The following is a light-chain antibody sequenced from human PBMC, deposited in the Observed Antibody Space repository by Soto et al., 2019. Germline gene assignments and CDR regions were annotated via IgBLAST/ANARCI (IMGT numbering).Light chain of an antibody. CDR2: EVS. CDR3: SSCAGSNNPYV. CDR1: SSDVGGCKF. V-gene: IGLV2-8*01. J-gene: IGLJ1*01. Sequence: QSVLTQPPSASGSPGQSVTISCTGTSSDVGGCKFVSWYQQHPGKAPKLMIYEVSTRPSGVPDRFSGSKSGNTASLTVSGLQAEDEADYYCSSCAGSNNPYVFGTGTKLTVL.